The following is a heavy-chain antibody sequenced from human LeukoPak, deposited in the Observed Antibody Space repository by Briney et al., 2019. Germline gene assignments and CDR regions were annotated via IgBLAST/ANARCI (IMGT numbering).Heavy chain of an antibody. V-gene: IGHV3-48*03. CDR3: ARDGYSNFIDY. CDR2: ISINCSTI. CDR1: GFTFSSYG. Sequence: PGGSLRLSCAASGFTFSSYGMNWVRQAPGKGLGLVSYISINCSTIYYADSVKGRFTISRDNAKNSLYLQMNSLRAEDTAVYYCARDGYSNFIDYWDQGTLVTVSS. D-gene: IGHD4-11*01. J-gene: IGHJ4*02.